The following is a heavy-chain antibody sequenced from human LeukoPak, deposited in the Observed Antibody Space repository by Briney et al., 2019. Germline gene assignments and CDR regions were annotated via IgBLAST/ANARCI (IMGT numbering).Heavy chain of an antibody. CDR3: ARSEAMGYYFDY. Sequence: SVKVSCKASGGTFSSYAISWVRQAPGQGLEWMGGIIPIFGTANYAQKFQGRVTITADESTSTAYMELSSLRSEDTAVYYCARSEAMGYYFDYWGQGTLVTVSS. D-gene: IGHD5-18*01. J-gene: IGHJ4*02. V-gene: IGHV1-69*01. CDR2: IIPIFGTA. CDR1: GGTFSSYA.